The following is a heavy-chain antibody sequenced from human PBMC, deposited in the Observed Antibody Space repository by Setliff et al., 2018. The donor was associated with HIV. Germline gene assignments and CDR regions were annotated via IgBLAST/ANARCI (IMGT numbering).Heavy chain of an antibody. CDR3: ARELLRSWDGSENSYKPYYFDY. D-gene: IGHD3-10*01. CDR1: GGSISSYY. Sequence: SETLSLTCTVSGGSISSYYWSVFRQPPGKGLEWIGSIYNRGSTYYNPSLKSRVTISVDTSKNQFSLKLSSVTAADTAVYYCARELLRSWDGSENSYKPYYFDYWGQGTLVTVSS. V-gene: IGHV4-4*09. J-gene: IGHJ4*02. CDR2: IYNRGST.